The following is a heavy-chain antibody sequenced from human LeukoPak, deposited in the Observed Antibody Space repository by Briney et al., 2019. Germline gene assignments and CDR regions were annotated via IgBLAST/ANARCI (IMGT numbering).Heavy chain of an antibody. CDR3: ARERYYDSSGYSTVWNAFDI. V-gene: IGHV1-18*01. Sequence: ASVKVSCKASGYTFTSYGISWVRQAPGQGLEWMGWISAYNGNTNYAQKLQGRVTMTTDTSTSTAYMELRSLRSDDTAVYYCARERYYDSSGYSTVWNAFDIWGQGTMVTVSS. CDR1: GYTFTSYG. D-gene: IGHD3-22*01. CDR2: ISAYNGNT. J-gene: IGHJ3*02.